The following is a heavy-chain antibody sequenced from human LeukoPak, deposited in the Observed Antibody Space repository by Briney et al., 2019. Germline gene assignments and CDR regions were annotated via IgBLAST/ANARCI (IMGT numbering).Heavy chain of an antibody. CDR2: ISGSGGST. D-gene: IGHD3-10*01. J-gene: IGHJ4*02. V-gene: IGHV3-23*01. CDR3: AKGAILWFGELLGDFDY. CDR1: GFSFSSYA. Sequence: GGSLRLSCAASGFSFSSYAMSWVRQAPGKGLEWVSAISGSGGSTYYADSVKGRFTISRDNSKNTLYLQMNSLRAEDTAVYYCAKGAILWFGELLGDFDYWGQGTLVTVSS.